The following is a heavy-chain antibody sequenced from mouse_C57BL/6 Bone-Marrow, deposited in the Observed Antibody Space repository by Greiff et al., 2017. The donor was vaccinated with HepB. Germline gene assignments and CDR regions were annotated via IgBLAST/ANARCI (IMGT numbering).Heavy chain of an antibody. V-gene: IGHV7-3*01. CDR1: GFTFTDYY. D-gene: IGHD2-10*01. CDR2: IRNKANGYTT. Sequence: EVKVVESGGGLVQPGGSLSLSCAASGFTFTDYYMSWVRQPPGKALEWLGFIRNKANGYTTEYSASVKGRFTISRDNSQSILYLQMNALRAEDSATYYCASLLWGFAYWGQGTLVTVSA. CDR3: ASLLWGFAY. J-gene: IGHJ3*01.